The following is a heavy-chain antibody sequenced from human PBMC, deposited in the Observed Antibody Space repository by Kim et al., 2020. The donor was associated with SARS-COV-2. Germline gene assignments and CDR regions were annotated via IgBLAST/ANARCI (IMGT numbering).Heavy chain of an antibody. V-gene: IGHV3-11*06. CDR3: ARETWGKGDY. J-gene: IGHJ4*02. Sequence: GGSLRLSCAASGFTFSDYFMSWIRQAPGKGLEWVAYISSNSRSTNYADSVKGRFTISRDNAKNSLYLQMNSLRAEDTAVYYWARETWGKGDYWGRGALVTVSA. D-gene: IGHD3-16*01. CDR1: GFTFSDYF. CDR2: ISSNSRST.